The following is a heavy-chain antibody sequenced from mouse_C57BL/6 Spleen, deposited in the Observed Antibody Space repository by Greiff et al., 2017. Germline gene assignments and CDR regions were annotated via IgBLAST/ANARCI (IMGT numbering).Heavy chain of an antibody. J-gene: IGHJ4*01. Sequence: EVKLVESGPGMVKPSQSLSLTCTVTGYSITSGYDWHWIRHFPGNKLEWMGYISYSGSTNYNTSLKSRSSITHDTSKNHFFLKLTSVTTEDTATYYCARGRYAMDYWGQGTSVTVSS. CDR3: ARGRYAMDY. CDR2: ISYSGST. CDR1: GYSITSGYD. V-gene: IGHV3-1*01.